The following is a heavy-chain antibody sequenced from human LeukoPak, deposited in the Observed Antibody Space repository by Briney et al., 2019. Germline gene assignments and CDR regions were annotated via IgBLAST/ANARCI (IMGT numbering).Heavy chain of an antibody. CDR2: INHSGST. J-gene: IGHJ4*02. CDR3: ARARYYYDSSGYRPNYYFDY. D-gene: IGHD3-22*01. Sequence: SETLSLTCAVYGGSFSGYYWSWIRQPPGKGQEWIGEINHSGSTNYNPSLKSRVTISVDTSKNQFSLKLSSVTAADTAVYYCARARYYYDSSGYRPNYYFDYWGQGTLVTVSS. V-gene: IGHV4-34*01. CDR1: GGSFSGYY.